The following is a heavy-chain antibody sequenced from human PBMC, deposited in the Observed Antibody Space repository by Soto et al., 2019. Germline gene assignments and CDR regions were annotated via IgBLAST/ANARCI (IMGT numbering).Heavy chain of an antibody. CDR1: GFTFSSYA. CDR2: ISYDGSNK. Sequence: QVQLVESGGGVVQPGRSLRLSCAASGFTFSSYAMHWVRQAPGKGLEWVAVISYDGSNKYYADSVKGRFTISRDNSKNTLYLQMNSLRAEDTAVYYCARARTGWELLYDAFDIWGQGTMVTVSS. D-gene: IGHD1-26*01. CDR3: ARARTGWELLYDAFDI. J-gene: IGHJ3*02. V-gene: IGHV3-30-3*01.